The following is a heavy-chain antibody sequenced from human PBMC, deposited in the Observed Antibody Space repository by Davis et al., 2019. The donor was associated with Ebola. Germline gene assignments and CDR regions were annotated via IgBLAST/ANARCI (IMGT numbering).Heavy chain of an antibody. CDR1: GGTFSSYT. Sequence: SVKVSCKASGGTFSSYTISWVRQAPGQGLEWMGRIIPILGIANYAQKFQGRVTITADKSTSTAYMGLSSLRSEDTAVYYCARDLGYSSGWGTKIAEYFQHWGQGTLVTVSS. CDR2: IIPILGIA. J-gene: IGHJ1*01. V-gene: IGHV1-69*04. CDR3: ARDLGYSSGWGTKIAEYFQH. D-gene: IGHD6-19*01.